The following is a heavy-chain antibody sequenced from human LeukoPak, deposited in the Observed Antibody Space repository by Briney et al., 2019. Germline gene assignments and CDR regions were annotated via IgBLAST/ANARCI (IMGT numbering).Heavy chain of an antibody. Sequence: ASVKVSCKASGYTFTGYDINWVRQATGQGLEWMGWMNPNSGNTGYAQKFQGRVTMTRNTSISTAYMELSSLRSEDTAVYYCARGRRGLLWFREHRGFDPWGQGTLVTVSS. CDR2: MNPNSGNT. CDR1: GYTFTGYD. D-gene: IGHD3-10*01. V-gene: IGHV1-8*01. J-gene: IGHJ5*02. CDR3: ARGRRGLLWFREHRGFDP.